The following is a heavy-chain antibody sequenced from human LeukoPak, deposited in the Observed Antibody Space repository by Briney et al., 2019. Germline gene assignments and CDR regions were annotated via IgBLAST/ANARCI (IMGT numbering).Heavy chain of an antibody. V-gene: IGHV1-2*02. Sequence: ASVKVSCKASGYTFTGYYMHWVRQAPGQGLEWMGWINPNSGGTNYAQKFQGRVTMTRDTSISTAYMELSRLRSDDTAVYYCARAIVGATNLGYWGQGTLVTVSS. D-gene: IGHD1-26*01. CDR3: ARAIVGATNLGY. J-gene: IGHJ4*02. CDR2: INPNSGGT. CDR1: GYTFTGYY.